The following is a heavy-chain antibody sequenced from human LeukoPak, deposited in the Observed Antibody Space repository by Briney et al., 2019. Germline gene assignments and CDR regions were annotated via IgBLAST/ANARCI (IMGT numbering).Heavy chain of an antibody. CDR1: GYTFTSYA. D-gene: IGHD1-26*01. V-gene: IGHV1-3*01. Sequence: ASVKVSCKASGYTFTSYAMHWVRQAPGQRLEWMGWINAGNGNTKYSQKFQGRVTITRDTSASTAYMELSSLRSEDTAVYYCARSGSYLNWFDPWGQGTLVTVSS. CDR3: ARSGSYLNWFDP. J-gene: IGHJ5*02. CDR2: INAGNGNT.